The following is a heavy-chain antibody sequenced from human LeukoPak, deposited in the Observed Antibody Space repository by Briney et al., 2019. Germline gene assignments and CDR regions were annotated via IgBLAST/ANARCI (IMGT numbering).Heavy chain of an antibody. V-gene: IGHV4-59*01. CDR2: IYYSGST. Sequence: SETLSLTCTVSGASISSYYWSWIRQPPGKGLEWIGHIYYSGSTNYNPSLKSRVTISVDTSKNQFSLKLSSVSAADTAVYYCARYYYGSGSWTFDYWGQGTLVTVSA. D-gene: IGHD3-10*01. CDR1: GASISSYY. CDR3: ARYYYGSGSWTFDY. J-gene: IGHJ4*02.